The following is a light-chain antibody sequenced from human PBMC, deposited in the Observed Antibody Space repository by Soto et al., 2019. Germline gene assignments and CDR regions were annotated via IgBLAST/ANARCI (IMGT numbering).Light chain of an antibody. V-gene: IGLV2-11*01. J-gene: IGLJ3*02. Sequence: QSALTQPRSVSGSPGQSVTISCTGTSSDVGGYNYVSWYQQHPGKAPKLLIYAVNMRPSGVPDRFSGSKSGNTASLTISGLQAEDEADYSCCSYAGSYTWVFGGWTKLTVL. CDR2: AVN. CDR1: SSDVGGYNY. CDR3: CSYAGSYTWV.